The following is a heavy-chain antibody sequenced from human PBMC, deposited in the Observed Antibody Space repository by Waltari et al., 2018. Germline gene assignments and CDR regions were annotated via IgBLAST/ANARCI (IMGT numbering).Heavy chain of an antibody. CDR1: GFTFSSYE. CDR3: ARNDILTGYFEYYYYGMDV. J-gene: IGHJ6*02. Sequence: EVQLVESGGGLVQPGGSLRLSCAASGFTFSSYEMNWVRQAPGKGLDWVSYISSSGSTIYYADSVKGRFTISRDNAKNSLYLQMNSLRAEDTAVYYCARNDILTGYFEYYYYGMDVWGQGTTVTVSS. V-gene: IGHV3-48*03. D-gene: IGHD3-9*01. CDR2: ISSSGSTI.